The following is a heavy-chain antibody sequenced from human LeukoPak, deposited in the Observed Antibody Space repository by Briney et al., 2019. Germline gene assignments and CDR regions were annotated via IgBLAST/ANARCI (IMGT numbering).Heavy chain of an antibody. V-gene: IGHV3-23*01. CDR2: MSGGGGSK. J-gene: IGHJ4*02. D-gene: IGHD2-21*01. Sequence: PGGSLRLSCAASGFTFSDYAMTWVRQAPGKWLEWVSGMSGGGGSKYYADSVKGRFTISRDNSKNTLYLQMNSLRAEDTAVYYCAKDRRIGDCYHCTPFDYWGQGTLVTVSS. CDR1: GFTFSDYA. CDR3: AKDRRIGDCYHCTPFDY.